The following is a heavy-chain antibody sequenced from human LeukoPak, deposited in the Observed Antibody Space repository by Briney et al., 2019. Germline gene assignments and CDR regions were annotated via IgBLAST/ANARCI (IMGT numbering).Heavy chain of an antibody. CDR3: ARDTRFGSGYGFYGMDV. CDR2: IDNAGSIT. D-gene: IGHD3-22*01. CDR1: GFTFSNYW. V-gene: IGHV3-74*03. Sequence: GGSLRLSCAASGFTFSNYWIHWVRQAPGKGLVWVSRIDNAGSITTYADSVKGRFTISRDNAENTLYLQMNSLRVEDTAVYYCARDTRFGSGYGFYGMDVWGQGTTVTVSS. J-gene: IGHJ6*02.